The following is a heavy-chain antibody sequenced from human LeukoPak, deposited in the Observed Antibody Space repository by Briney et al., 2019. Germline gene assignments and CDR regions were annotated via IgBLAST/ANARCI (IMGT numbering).Heavy chain of an antibody. V-gene: IGHV3-74*01. D-gene: IGHD2-8*02. CDR1: GFTLSSYW. CDR3: ATYRQVLLPFES. Sequence: SGGSLRLSCAASGFTLSSYWMHWVRHAPGKGLVWVSRINNDGSSTNYADSVKGRFTISRDNAKNTLSLQMNSLRAEDTAIYYCATYRQVLLPFESWGQGTLVTVSS. J-gene: IGHJ4*02. CDR2: INNDGSST.